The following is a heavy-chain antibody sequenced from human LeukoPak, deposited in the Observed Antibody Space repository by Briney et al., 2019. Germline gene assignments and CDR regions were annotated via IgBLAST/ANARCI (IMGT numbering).Heavy chain of an antibody. V-gene: IGHV4-59*08. J-gene: IGHJ4*02. CDR1: GGSISHYY. Sequence: SETLSLTCTVSGGSISHYYWSWIRQPPGKGLEWIAYIFDSGNTNYNPSLKSQVTISLDTSKNQFSLRLRSVTAADTAVYYCARQHYYFDYWGQGSLVTVSS. CDR2: IFDSGNT. CDR3: ARQHYYFDY.